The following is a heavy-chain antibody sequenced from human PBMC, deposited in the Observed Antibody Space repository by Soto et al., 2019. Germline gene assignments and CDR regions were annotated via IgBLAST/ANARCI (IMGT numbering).Heavy chain of an antibody. Sequence: ASVKVSCKASGYTFTGYYMHWVRQAPGQGLGWMGWINPNSGGTNYAQKFQGRVTMTRDTSISTAYMELSRLRSDDTAVYYCARGIAAAGMLDYWGQGTLVTVSS. CDR3: ARGIAAAGMLDY. CDR1: GYTFTGYY. D-gene: IGHD6-13*01. V-gene: IGHV1-2*02. CDR2: INPNSGGT. J-gene: IGHJ4*02.